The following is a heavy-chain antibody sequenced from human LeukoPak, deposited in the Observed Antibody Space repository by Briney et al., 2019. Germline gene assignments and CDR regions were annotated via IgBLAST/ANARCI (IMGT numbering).Heavy chain of an antibody. Sequence: GESLKISCKGSGYSFTSYWIGWVRQMPGKGLEWMGIIYPGDSDTRYSPSFQGQVTISADKSISTAYLQWSSLKASDTAMYYCASGGTNGVCYYCFDYWGQGTLVTVSS. CDR3: ASGGTNGVCYYCFDY. J-gene: IGHJ4*02. CDR2: IYPGDSDT. CDR1: GYSFTSYW. D-gene: IGHD2-8*01. V-gene: IGHV5-51*01.